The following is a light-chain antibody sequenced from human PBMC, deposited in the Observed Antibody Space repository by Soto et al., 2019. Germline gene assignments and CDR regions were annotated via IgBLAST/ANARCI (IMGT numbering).Light chain of an antibody. V-gene: IGKV1-5*03. Sequence: DIQMTQSPSTLSASVGDRVTITCRASQSISSWLAWYQHKPGKASKLLIYKASSLESGVPSRFSGSGSWTELTLTISSLQPDDFATYYCQQYNSYPLTFGGGTKVEIK. J-gene: IGKJ4*01. CDR1: QSISSW. CDR3: QQYNSYPLT. CDR2: KAS.